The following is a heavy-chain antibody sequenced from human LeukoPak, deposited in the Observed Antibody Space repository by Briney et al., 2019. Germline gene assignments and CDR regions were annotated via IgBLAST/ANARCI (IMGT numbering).Heavy chain of an antibody. D-gene: IGHD1/OR15-1a*01. CDR1: GGSISSDY. V-gene: IGHV4-59*01. J-gene: IGHJ4*02. CDR3: AGGPNNYYFDY. CDR2: VYYSGST. Sequence: SETLSLTCTVSGGSISSDYWSWIRQPPGEGLEWIGYVYYSGSTNYNPSLKSRVTISVDTSKNQFSLKLSSVTAADTAVYYCAGGPNNYYFDYWGQGTLVTVSS.